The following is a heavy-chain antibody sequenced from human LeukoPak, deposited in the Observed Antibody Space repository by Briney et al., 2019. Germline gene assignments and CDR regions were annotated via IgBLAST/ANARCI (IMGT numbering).Heavy chain of an antibody. D-gene: IGHD3-22*01. CDR3: AKDREYYDSSGYLPLCDY. J-gene: IGHJ4*02. CDR2: ISGSGGST. V-gene: IGHV3-23*01. Sequence: GGSLRLSCAASGFTFSSYAMSWVRQAPGKGLEWVSAISGSGGSTYYADSVKGRFTISRDNSKNTRYLQMNSLRAEDTAVYYCAKDREYYDSSGYLPLCDYWGQGTLVTVSS. CDR1: GFTFSSYA.